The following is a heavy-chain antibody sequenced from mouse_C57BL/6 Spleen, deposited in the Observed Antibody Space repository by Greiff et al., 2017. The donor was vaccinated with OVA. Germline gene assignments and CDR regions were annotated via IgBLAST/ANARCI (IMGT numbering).Heavy chain of an antibody. CDR2: IFPGSGST. CDR3: APYYGNYPYYARDY. J-gene: IGHJ4*01. Sequence: LVESGPELVKPGASVKISCKASGYTFTDYYINWVKQRPGQGLEWIGWIFPGSGSTYYNEKFKGKATLTVDKSSSTAYMLLSSLTSEDSAVYFCAPYYGNYPYYARDYWGQGTSVTVSS. D-gene: IGHD2-1*01. V-gene: IGHV1-75*01. CDR1: GYTFTDYY.